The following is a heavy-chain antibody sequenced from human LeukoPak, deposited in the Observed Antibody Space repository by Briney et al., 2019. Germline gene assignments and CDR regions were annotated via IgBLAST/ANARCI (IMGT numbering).Heavy chain of an antibody. Sequence: GRSLRLSCAASGFTVSSNYMSWVRQAPGKGLEWGSVIYSGGSTYYADSVKGRFTISRDNSKNTLYLQMNSLRAEDTAVYYCARARRYRPGYYFDYWGQGTLVTVSS. J-gene: IGHJ4*02. D-gene: IGHD1-14*01. CDR1: GFTVSSNY. CDR3: ARARRYRPGYYFDY. CDR2: IYSGGST. V-gene: IGHV3-53*01.